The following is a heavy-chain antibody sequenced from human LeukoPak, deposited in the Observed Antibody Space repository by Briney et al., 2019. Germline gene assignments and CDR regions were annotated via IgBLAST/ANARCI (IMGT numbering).Heavy chain of an antibody. J-gene: IGHJ4*02. D-gene: IGHD6-6*01. CDR1: GGSISSGGYY. CDR3: ARAIWGYSSSEYFDY. CDR2: IYHSGST. Sequence: SETLSLTCTVSGGSISSGGYYWSWIRQPPGKGLEWIGYIYHSGSTYYNPSLKSRVTISVDRSKNQFSLKLSSVTAADTAVYYCARAIWGYSSSEYFDYWGQGTLVTVSS. V-gene: IGHV4-30-2*01.